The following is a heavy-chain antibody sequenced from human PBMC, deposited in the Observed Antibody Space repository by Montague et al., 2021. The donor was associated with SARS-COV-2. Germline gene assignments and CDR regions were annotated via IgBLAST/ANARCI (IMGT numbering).Heavy chain of an antibody. Sequence: TLSLTCTVSGASISTSLYYWSWVRQPAGKGLEYIGRFYVGGTTNYNPSLQSRVSMSADTSKNQFSLELTSVTASDSAIYYCARGPLLWFGESHLYDAFHLWGQGTMVTVSS. CDR3: ARGPLLWFGESHLYDAFHL. D-gene: IGHD3-10*01. CDR1: GASISTSLYY. CDR2: FYVGGTT. J-gene: IGHJ3*01. V-gene: IGHV4-61*02.